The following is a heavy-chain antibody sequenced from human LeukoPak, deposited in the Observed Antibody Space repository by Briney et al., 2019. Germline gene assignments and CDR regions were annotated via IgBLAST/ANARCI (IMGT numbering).Heavy chain of an antibody. Sequence: SETLSLTCTVSGGSISSGDYYWSWIRQPPGKGLEWIGYIYYSGSTYYNPSLKSRVTISVDTSKNQFSLKLSSVTAADMAVYYCARDEISSGAFDYWGQGTLVTVSS. J-gene: IGHJ4*02. CDR1: GGSISSGDYY. D-gene: IGHD6-19*01. CDR3: ARDEISSGAFDY. CDR2: IYYSGST. V-gene: IGHV4-30-4*01.